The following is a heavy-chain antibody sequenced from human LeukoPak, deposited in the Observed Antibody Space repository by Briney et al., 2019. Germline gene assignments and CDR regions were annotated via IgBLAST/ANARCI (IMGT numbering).Heavy chain of an antibody. V-gene: IGHV1-24*01. CDR3: ATELAAAGTPYYYGMDV. CDR1: GYTFTSYG. J-gene: IGHJ6*02. CDR2: FDPEDGET. D-gene: IGHD6-13*01. Sequence: ASVKVSCKASGYTFTSYGISWVRQAPGQGLEWMGGFDPEDGETIYAQKFQGRVTMTEDTSTDTAYMELSSLRSEDTAVYYCATELAAAGTPYYYGMDVWGQGTTVTVSS.